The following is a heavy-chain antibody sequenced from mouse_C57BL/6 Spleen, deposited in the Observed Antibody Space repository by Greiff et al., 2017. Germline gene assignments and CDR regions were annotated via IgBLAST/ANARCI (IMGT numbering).Heavy chain of an antibody. Sequence: QVQLQQPGAELVKPGASVKLSCKASGYTFTSYWMHWVKQRPGRGLEWIGMIHPNSGSTNYNEKFKSKATLTVDKSSSTAYMQLSSLTSEDSAVYYGARPLYYDYDGPFDYWGQGTTLTVSS. D-gene: IGHD2-4*01. J-gene: IGHJ2*01. CDR2: IHPNSGST. CDR3: ARPLYYDYDGPFDY. CDR1: GYTFTSYW. V-gene: IGHV1-64*01.